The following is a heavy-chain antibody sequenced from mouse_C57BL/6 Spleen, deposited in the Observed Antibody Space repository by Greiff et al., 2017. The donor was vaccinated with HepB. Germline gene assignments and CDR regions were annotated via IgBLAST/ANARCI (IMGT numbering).Heavy chain of an antibody. Sequence: VQLQESGAELMKPGASVKLSCKATGYTFTGYWIEWVKQRPGHGLEWIGEILPGSGSTNYNEKFKGKATFTADTSSNTAYMHLSSLTTEDSAIYYCARCYYSNWGQWFAYWGQGTLVTVSA. V-gene: IGHV1-9*01. CDR1: GYTFTGYW. CDR3: ARCYYSNWGQWFAY. D-gene: IGHD2-5*01. CDR2: ILPGSGST. J-gene: IGHJ3*01.